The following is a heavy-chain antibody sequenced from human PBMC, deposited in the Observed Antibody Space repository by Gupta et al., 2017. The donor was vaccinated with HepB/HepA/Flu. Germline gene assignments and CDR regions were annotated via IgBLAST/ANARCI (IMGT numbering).Heavy chain of an antibody. Sequence: GESLRLSCAGSGFTFTNAWMTWVRQAPGKGLEWVGHVQSKADGGTTAYAAPVKGRFTISRDDSKNTLYLQMNSLKTEDTAVYYCSTLGADYWGQGTLVTVSS. CDR2: VQSKADGGTT. D-gene: IGHD4/OR15-4a*01. CDR1: GFTFTNAW. J-gene: IGHJ4*02. CDR3: STLGADY. V-gene: IGHV3-15*01.